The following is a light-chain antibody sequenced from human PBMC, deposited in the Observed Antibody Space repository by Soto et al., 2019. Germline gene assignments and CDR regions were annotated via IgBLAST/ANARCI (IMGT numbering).Light chain of an antibody. CDR3: QQFNSYPIT. J-gene: IGKJ5*01. V-gene: IGKV1-9*01. Sequence: DIQLTQSPSFLSASVGDRVTITCRAGQAISNFLAWYQQKPGKAPKLLIHAAFTLQSGVPSRFSGSGSGTEFTLTISSLQPEDFATYYCQQFNSYPITFGQGTRLDIE. CDR2: AAF. CDR1: QAISNF.